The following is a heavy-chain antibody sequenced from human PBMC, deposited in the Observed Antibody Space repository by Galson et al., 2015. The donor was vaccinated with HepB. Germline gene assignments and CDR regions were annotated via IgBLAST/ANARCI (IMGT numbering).Heavy chain of an antibody. CDR2: ISSSSSTI. D-gene: IGHD1-26*01. J-gene: IGHJ5*02. CDR3: ARGGSGSYHNWFDP. CDR1: GFTFSSYS. Sequence: SLRLSCAASGFTFSSYSMNWVRQAPGKGLEWVSYISSSSSTIYYADSVKGRFTISRDNAKNSLYLQMNSLRAEDTAVYYCARGGSGSYHNWFDPWGQGTLVTVSS. V-gene: IGHV3-48*01.